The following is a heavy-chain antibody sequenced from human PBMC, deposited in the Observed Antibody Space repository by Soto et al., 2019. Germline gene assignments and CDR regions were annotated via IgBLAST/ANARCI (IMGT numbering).Heavy chain of an antibody. J-gene: IGHJ5*02. CDR2: ISKSDYT. CDR3: ARDVETSMDGLNYFDP. Sequence: GGSLRLSXTVSGFAFNNYGINWVRQAPGKGLEWVSSISKSDYTYYADSVKGRFTISRDNAKNSLFLQMDSLRAEDTAVYYCARDVETSMDGLNYFDPWGQGTLVTVSS. CDR1: GFAFNNYG. D-gene: IGHD5-18*01. V-gene: IGHV3-21*01.